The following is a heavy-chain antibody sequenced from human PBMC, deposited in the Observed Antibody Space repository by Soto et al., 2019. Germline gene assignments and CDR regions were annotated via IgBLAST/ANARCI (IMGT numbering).Heavy chain of an antibody. Sequence: QVQVVQSGPELKKPGASVKVSCKAQGYIFTKYGIGWVRQAPGHGLEWMGLINVYNGDRKVAQKFQDRVSMNTDTATDTAYMELKSLRSGDTAVYYCARLQLGGDRMLNWFDPWGQGTLVTVSS. CDR3: ARLQLGGDRMLNWFDP. V-gene: IGHV1-18*01. D-gene: IGHD2-21*02. J-gene: IGHJ5*02. CDR1: GYIFTKYG. CDR2: INVYNGDR.